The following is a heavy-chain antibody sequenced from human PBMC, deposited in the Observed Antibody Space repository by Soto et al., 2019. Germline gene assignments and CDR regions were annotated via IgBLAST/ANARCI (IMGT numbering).Heavy chain of an antibody. D-gene: IGHD6-6*01. V-gene: IGHV4-34*01. CDR3: ARGRYSSSSRGMDV. Sequence: LSLTCAVYGGSFSGYYWSWIRQPPGKGLEWIGEINHSGSTNYNPSLKSRVTISVDTSKNQFSLKLSSVTAADTAVYYCARGRYSSSSRGMDVWGQGTTVTVSS. CDR2: INHSGST. J-gene: IGHJ6*02. CDR1: GGSFSGYY.